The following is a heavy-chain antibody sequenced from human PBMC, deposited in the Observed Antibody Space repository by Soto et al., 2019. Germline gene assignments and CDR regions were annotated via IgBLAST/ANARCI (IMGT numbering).Heavy chain of an antibody. CDR3: AREYFKSSSWYNGMDV. CDR1: GYTFTGYY. J-gene: IGHJ6*02. D-gene: IGHD6-13*01. CDR2: INPNSGGT. Sequence: GASVKVSCKASGYTFTGYYMHWVRQAPGQGLEWMGWINPNSGGTNYAQKFQGRVTMTRDTSISTAYMELSRLRSYDTAVYYCAREYFKSSSWYNGMDVWGQGTTVTVS. V-gene: IGHV1-2*02.